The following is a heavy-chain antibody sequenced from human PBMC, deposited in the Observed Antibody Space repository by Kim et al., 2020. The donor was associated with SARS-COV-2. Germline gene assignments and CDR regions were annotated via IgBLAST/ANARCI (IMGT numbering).Heavy chain of an antibody. CDR2: IIPIFGTA. CDR1: GGTFSSYA. Sequence: SVKVSCKASGGTFSSYAISWVRQAPGQGLEWMGGIIPIFGTANYAQKFQGRVTITADESTSTAYMELSSLRSEDTAVYYCAITLPVEMATIPGEPSDYWGQGTLVTVSS. V-gene: IGHV1-69*13. J-gene: IGHJ4*02. D-gene: IGHD5-12*01. CDR3: AITLPVEMATIPGEPSDY.